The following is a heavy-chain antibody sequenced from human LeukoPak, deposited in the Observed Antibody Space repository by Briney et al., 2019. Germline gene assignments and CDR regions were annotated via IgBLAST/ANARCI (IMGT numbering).Heavy chain of an antibody. J-gene: IGHJ4*02. V-gene: IGHV3-7*01. CDR3: ARGVGSSLLFDS. D-gene: IGHD6-6*01. Sequence: GGSLRLSCVASGFTLSSFWMTWVRQTPGKGLEWLANIKQDGSEKYYVDSVKGRFTISRDNAKNSLYLQMNSLRAEDTAVYYCARGVGSSLLFDSWGQGTLVTVSS. CDR1: GFTLSSFW. CDR2: IKQDGSEK.